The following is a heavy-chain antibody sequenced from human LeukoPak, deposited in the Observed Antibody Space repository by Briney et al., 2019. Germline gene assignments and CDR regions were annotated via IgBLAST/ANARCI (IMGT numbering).Heavy chain of an antibody. J-gene: IGHJ4*02. D-gene: IGHD4-17*01. Sequence: SETLSLTCTVSGGSISSGSYYWSWIRQPAGKGLEWIGRIYTSGSTNYNPSLKSRVTISADTSKNQFPLKLSSVTAADTAVYYCARGYYGDYLDYWGQGTLVTVSS. CDR3: ARGYYGDYLDY. V-gene: IGHV4-61*02. CDR1: GGSISSGSYY. CDR2: IYTSGST.